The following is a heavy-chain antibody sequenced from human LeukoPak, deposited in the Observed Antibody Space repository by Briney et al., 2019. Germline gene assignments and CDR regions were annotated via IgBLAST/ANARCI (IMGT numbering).Heavy chain of an antibody. V-gene: IGHV3-21*01. J-gene: IGHJ3*02. D-gene: IGHD6-13*01. CDR1: GFTFSSYS. Sequence: GGSLRLSCAASGFTFSSYSMNWVRQAPGKGLEWVSSISSSSSYIYYADSVKGRFTISRDNAKNSLYLQMNSLGAEDTAVYYCATSSSWPYDAFDIWGQGTMVTVSS. CDR3: ATSSSWPYDAFDI. CDR2: ISSSSSYI.